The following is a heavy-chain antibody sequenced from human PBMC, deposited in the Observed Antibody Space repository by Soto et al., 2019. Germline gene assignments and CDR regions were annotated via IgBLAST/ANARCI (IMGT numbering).Heavy chain of an antibody. J-gene: IGHJ4*02. CDR2: INPNSGGT. CDR3: AREYYYDSSGSELDY. CDR1: GYTFTGYY. D-gene: IGHD3-22*01. Sequence: ASVKVSCKASGYTFTGYYMHWVRQAPGQGLEWMGWINPNSGGTNYAQKFQGWVTMTRDTSISTAYMELSRLRSDDTAVYYCAREYYYDSSGSELDYWGQGALVTVS. V-gene: IGHV1-2*04.